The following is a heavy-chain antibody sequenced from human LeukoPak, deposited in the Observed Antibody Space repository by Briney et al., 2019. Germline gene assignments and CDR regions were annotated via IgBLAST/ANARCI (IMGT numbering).Heavy chain of an antibody. CDR3: AREATGGWYSSYYFDY. Sequence: ASVKVSCKASGYTFTGYGISWVRQAPGQGLEWMGWISAYNGNTNYAQKLQGRVTMTTDTSTSTAYMELRSLRSDDTAVYYCAREATGGWYSSYYFDYWGQGTLVTVSS. D-gene: IGHD6-19*01. V-gene: IGHV1-18*01. J-gene: IGHJ4*02. CDR1: GYTFTGYG. CDR2: ISAYNGNT.